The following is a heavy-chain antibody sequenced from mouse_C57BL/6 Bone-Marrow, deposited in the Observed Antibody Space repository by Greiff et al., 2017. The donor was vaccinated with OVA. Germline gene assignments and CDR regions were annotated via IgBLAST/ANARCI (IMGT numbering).Heavy chain of an antibody. CDR2: IYPRSGNT. J-gene: IGHJ2*01. Sequence: VKLMESGAELARPGASVKLSCKASGYTFTSYGISWVKQRTGQGLEWIGEIYPRSGNTYYNEKFKGKATLTADKSSSTAYMELRSLTSEDSAVYFCARSGGLRFDYWGQGTTLTVSS. CDR3: ARSGGLRFDY. V-gene: IGHV1-81*01. D-gene: IGHD2-4*01. CDR1: GYTFTSYG.